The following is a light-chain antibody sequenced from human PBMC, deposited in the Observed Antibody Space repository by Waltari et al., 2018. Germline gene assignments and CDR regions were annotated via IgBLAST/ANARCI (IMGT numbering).Light chain of an antibody. Sequence: QSAMTQPASVSGSPGQSITISCTGTSSDVGSYNLVSWYQQHPCKAPKLMIYEVSKRPSGVANRFSGSKAGNTASRTISGRQAEDEADYYCCSYAGSSTVVFGGGTKLTVL. V-gene: IGLV2-23*02. CDR1: SSDVGSYNL. CDR3: CSYAGSSTVV. J-gene: IGLJ2*01. CDR2: EVS.